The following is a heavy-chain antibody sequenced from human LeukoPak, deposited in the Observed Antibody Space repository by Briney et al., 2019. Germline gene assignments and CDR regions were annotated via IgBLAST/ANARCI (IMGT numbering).Heavy chain of an antibody. J-gene: IGHJ4*02. D-gene: IGHD3-22*01. Sequence: GEPLKISFKGSGYSFTSYWIGWVRQMPGKGLEWMGIIYPGDSDTRYSPSFQGQVTISADKSISTAYLQWSSLKASDTAMYYCARQYYDSSGYLLYFDYWGQGTLVTVSS. CDR1: GYSFTSYW. CDR2: IYPGDSDT. CDR3: ARQYYDSSGYLLYFDY. V-gene: IGHV5-51*01.